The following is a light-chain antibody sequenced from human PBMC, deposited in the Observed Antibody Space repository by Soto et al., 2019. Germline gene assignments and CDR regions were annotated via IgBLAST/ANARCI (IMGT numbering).Light chain of an antibody. Sequence: QSALTQPASVSGSPGQSITISCTGTSSDVGGYNYVSWYQQHPGKDPKLMIYDVSNRTSGVSNRFSGSKSGNTASLTISGIQAEDEADYYCSSYTSSSTYVFGTGTKLTVL. CDR3: SSYTSSSTYV. CDR1: SSDVGGYNY. J-gene: IGLJ1*01. CDR2: DVS. V-gene: IGLV2-14*01.